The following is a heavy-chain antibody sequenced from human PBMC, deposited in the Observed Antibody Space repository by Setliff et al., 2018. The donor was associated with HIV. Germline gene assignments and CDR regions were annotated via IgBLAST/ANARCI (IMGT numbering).Heavy chain of an antibody. CDR2: ISTYSDET. V-gene: IGHV1-18*01. D-gene: IGHD6-19*01. CDR1: GYTFTSYG. Sequence: GASVKVSCKASGYTFTSYGISWVRQAPGQGLEWMGWISTYSDETSYAQNLQGRVTMTTDTSTSTAYMELRRLTFDDTAVYYCARLGSGWSDPYYYAIDVWGQGTTVTVSS. J-gene: IGHJ6*02. CDR3: ARLGSGWSDPYYYAIDV.